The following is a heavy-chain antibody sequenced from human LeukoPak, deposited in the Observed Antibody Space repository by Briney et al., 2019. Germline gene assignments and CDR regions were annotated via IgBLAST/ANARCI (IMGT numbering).Heavy chain of an antibody. CDR3: ASTLTAMPPRYFDL. V-gene: IGHV1-69*06. D-gene: IGHD2-2*01. Sequence: GASVKVSCKASGYTFITYDISWVRQAPGQGLEWMGGIIPIFGTANYAQKFQGRVTITADKSTSTAYMELSSLRSEDTAVYYCASTLTAMPPRYFDLWGRGTLVTVSS. J-gene: IGHJ2*01. CDR1: GYTFITYD. CDR2: IIPIFGTA.